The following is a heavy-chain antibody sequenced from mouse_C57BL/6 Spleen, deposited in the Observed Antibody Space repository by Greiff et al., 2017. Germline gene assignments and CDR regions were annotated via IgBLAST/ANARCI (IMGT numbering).Heavy chain of an antibody. CDR2: IYPRSGNT. D-gene: IGHD1-1*01. CDR3: ARGTTVVATRYFDV. CDR1: GYTFTSYG. V-gene: IGHV1-81*01. J-gene: IGHJ1*03. Sequence: QVPLQQSGAELARPGASVKLSCKASGYTFTSYGISWVKQRTGQGLEWIGEIYPRSGNTYYNEKFKGKATLTAAKSSSTAYMELRSLTAEDSAVYYWARGTTVVATRYFDVWGTGTTVTVSS.